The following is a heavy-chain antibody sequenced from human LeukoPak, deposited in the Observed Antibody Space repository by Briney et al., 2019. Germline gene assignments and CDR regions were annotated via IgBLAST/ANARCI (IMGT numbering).Heavy chain of an antibody. CDR2: ISYDGSNK. CDR3: ARSYYYVSSDYYPIDY. J-gene: IGHJ4*02. CDR1: GFTFSSYA. V-gene: IGHV3-30-3*01. Sequence: PGGPLRLSCAASGFTFSSYAMHWVRQAPGKGLEWVAVISYDGSNKYYADSVKGRFTISRDNSKNTLYLQMNSLRAEDTAVYYCARSYYYVSSDYYPIDYWGQGTLVTVSS. D-gene: IGHD3-22*01.